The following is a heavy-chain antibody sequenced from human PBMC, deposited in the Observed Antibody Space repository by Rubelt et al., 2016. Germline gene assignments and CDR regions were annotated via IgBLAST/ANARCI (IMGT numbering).Heavy chain of an antibody. Sequence: QLQLQESGPGLVKPSETLSLTCTVSGGPISSSSYYWGCIRQPPGKGLEWIGRVYYSGSTYYKPSPKSRVTISVDKAKNPFCLKRGVVTAADTAVYYCARQWPGAEAAFDYWGQGTLVTVSS. V-gene: IGHV4-39*01. D-gene: IGHD6-13*01. J-gene: IGHJ4*02. CDR2: VYYSGST. CDR3: ARQWPGAEAAFDY. CDR1: GGPISSSSYY.